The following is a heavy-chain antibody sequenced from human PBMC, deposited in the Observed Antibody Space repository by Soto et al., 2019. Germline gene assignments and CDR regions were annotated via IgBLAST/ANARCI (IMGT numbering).Heavy chain of an antibody. D-gene: IGHD2-15*01. CDR3: ARGQRGYCSGGSCRPFDY. V-gene: IGHV1-2*04. Sequence: GASVKVSCKASGYTFTGYYMHWVRQAPGQGLEWMGWINPNSGGTNYAQKFQGWVTMTRDTSISTAYMELSRLRSDDTAVYYCARGQRGYCSGGSCRPFDYWGQGTLVTVSS. CDR1: GYTFTGYY. CDR2: INPNSGGT. J-gene: IGHJ4*02.